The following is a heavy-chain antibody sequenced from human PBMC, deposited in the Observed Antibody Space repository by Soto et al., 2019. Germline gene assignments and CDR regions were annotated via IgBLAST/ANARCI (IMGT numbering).Heavy chain of an antibody. CDR3: PRVTFGFFTRIVP. D-gene: IGHD3-10*01. CDR2: IILFFGKT. Sequence: QVELVQSGAEVKTPGSSVKVSCKASEETFNKFAITWVRQAPGQGLEWMGGIILFFGKTEYAQQFRGRLTHTSDKSTCTISSQLDKLGFVDTAISSCPRVTFGFFTRIVPWGPGTLVTVSS. V-gene: IGHV1-69*06. J-gene: IGHJ5*02. CDR1: EETFNKFA.